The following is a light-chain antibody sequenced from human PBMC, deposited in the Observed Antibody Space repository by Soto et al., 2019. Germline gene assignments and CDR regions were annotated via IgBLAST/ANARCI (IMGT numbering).Light chain of an antibody. Sequence: EIVMTQSPATLSVSPGERVTLSCRASQSVGSNLAWYQQKPGLAPRVLIYDASTRATVIPARFSGSGSGTEFTRTISSLQSEDFAFYYCQQYDNWPLPFGGGTKVEIK. V-gene: IGKV3-15*01. CDR3: QQYDNWPLP. J-gene: IGKJ4*01. CDR2: DAS. CDR1: QSVGSN.